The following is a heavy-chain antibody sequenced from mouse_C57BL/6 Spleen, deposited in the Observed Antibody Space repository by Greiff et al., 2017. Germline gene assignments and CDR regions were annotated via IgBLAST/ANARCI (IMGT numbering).Heavy chain of an antibody. CDR2: ILPSIGRT. J-gene: IGHJ1*03. V-gene: IGHV15-2*01. CDR1: DSEVFPIAY. Sequence: QVQLQPSGSELSRSRSSVKLSCKDFDSEVFPIAYMSWVRQKPGHGFEWIGGILPSIGRTIYGEKFEVKATLDADTLSNTAYLELNSLTSEDSAIYYCARPDGSSYGWYFDVWGTGTTVTVSS. CDR3: ARPDGSSYGWYFDV. D-gene: IGHD1-1*01.